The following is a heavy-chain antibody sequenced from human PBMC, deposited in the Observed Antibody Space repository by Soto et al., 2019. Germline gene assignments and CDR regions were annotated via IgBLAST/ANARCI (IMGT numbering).Heavy chain of an antibody. V-gene: IGHV1-69*02. Sequence: QVQLVQSGAEVKKPGSSVKVSCKASGGTFSSYTISWVRQAPGQGLEWMGRIIPILGIANYAQKFQGRVTITADKCTSTAYMELSSLRSEDTAVYYCARVIGGNSSWYIDYWGQGTLVTVSS. CDR3: ARVIGGNSSWYIDY. D-gene: IGHD6-13*01. J-gene: IGHJ4*02. CDR2: IIPILGIA. CDR1: GGTFSSYT.